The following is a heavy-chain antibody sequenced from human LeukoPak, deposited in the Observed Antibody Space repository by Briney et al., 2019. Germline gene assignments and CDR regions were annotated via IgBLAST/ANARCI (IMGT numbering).Heavy chain of an antibody. CDR1: GYTFTGYY. Sequence: ASVKVSCKASGYTFTGYYMHWVRQAPGQGLEWMGWINPSSGGTNYAQKFQGRGTMTRDTSITTAYMELSSLRSDDTAVYYCARDRGGIELFDYWGQGTLVTVSS. CDR3: ARDRGGIELFDY. CDR2: INPSSGGT. J-gene: IGHJ4*02. V-gene: IGHV1-2*02. D-gene: IGHD5-18*01.